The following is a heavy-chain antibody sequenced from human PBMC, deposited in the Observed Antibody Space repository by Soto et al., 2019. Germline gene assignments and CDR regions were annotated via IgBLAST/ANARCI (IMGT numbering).Heavy chain of an antibody. CDR2: IIPILGIA. Sequence: QVQLVQSGAEVKKPGSSVKVSCKASGGTFSSYTISWVRQAPGQGLEWMGRIIPILGIANYAQKFQGRVTITADKSTSTAYMELSSLRSEDTAVYYCARYRCSGGSCYLYYYYMDVWGKGTTVTVSS. CDR3: ARYRCSGGSCYLYYYYMDV. J-gene: IGHJ6*03. D-gene: IGHD2-15*01. CDR1: GGTFSSYT. V-gene: IGHV1-69*02.